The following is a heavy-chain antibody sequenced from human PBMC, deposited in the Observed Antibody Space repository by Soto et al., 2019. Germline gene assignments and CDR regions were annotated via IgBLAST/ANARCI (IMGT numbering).Heavy chain of an antibody. CDR3: ARVGDCSGGSCMNGLDV. D-gene: IGHD2-15*01. V-gene: IGHV4-31*03. CDR1: GGSISSGGYY. J-gene: IGHJ6*02. CDR2: IYYSGST. Sequence: SETLSLTCTVSGGSISSGGYYWSWIRQHPGKGLEWIGYIYYSGSTYYNPSLKSRVTISVDTSKNQFSLKLSSVTAADTAVYYCARVGDCSGGSCMNGLDVWGQGTTVTVSS.